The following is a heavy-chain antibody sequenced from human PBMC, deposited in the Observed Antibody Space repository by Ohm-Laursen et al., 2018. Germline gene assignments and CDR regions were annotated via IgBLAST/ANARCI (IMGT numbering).Heavy chain of an antibody. D-gene: IGHD6-19*01. CDR3: ARDVISSGWYGGAYYFDY. J-gene: IGHJ4*02. CDR1: GFSFSSYA. CDR2: ISSSSSYI. V-gene: IGHV3-21*01. Sequence: SLRLSCTASGFSFSSYAMGWVRQAPGKGLEWVSSISSSSSYIYYADSVKGRFTISRDNAKNSLYLQMNSLRAEDTAVYYCARDVISSGWYGGAYYFDYWGQGTLVTVSS.